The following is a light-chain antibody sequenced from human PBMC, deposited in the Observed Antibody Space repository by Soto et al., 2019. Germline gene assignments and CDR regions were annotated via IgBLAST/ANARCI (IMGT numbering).Light chain of an antibody. J-gene: IGLJ2*01. CDR1: ATNVGAYNY. CDR2: GVT. CDR3: SSFASGTTRL. Sequence: QSALTQPASVSGSPGQSITISCTGTATNVGAYNYVSWYQQHPGRAPNLIIYGVTDRPSGVAGRSSGSKSGVTASLTISGLAGEDVAYYCCSSFASGTTRLFGGGTKLTVL. V-gene: IGLV2-14*01.